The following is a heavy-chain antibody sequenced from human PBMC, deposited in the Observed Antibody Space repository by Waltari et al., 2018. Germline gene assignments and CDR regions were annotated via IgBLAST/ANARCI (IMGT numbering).Heavy chain of an antibody. CDR1: GSTFISYA. V-gene: IGHV3-30-3*01. D-gene: IGHD3-22*01. CDR2: ISYDGSNK. Sequence: QVLLVESGGGVVQPGRSLGLSCGASGSTFISYAMPWVRQAPGKGLEWVAVISYDGSNKYYADSVKGRFTISRDNSKNTLYLQMNSLRAEDTAVYYCARVVYYDSSGYYDYWGQGTLVTVSS. CDR3: ARVVYYDSSGYYDY. J-gene: IGHJ4*02.